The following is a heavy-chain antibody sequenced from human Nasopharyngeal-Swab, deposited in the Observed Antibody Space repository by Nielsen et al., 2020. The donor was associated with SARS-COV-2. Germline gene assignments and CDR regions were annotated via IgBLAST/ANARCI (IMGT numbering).Heavy chain of an antibody. CDR3: AKDITEGGGY. J-gene: IGHJ4*02. Sequence: GGSLRLSCAASGFTFDDYAMHWVRQAPGKGLEWVSGISWNSGSIGYADSVEGRLTISRDNAKNSLYLQMNSLRAEDTALYYCAKDITEGGGYWGQGTLVTVSS. CDR2: ISWNSGSI. CDR1: GFTFDDYA. D-gene: IGHD1-20*01. V-gene: IGHV3-9*01.